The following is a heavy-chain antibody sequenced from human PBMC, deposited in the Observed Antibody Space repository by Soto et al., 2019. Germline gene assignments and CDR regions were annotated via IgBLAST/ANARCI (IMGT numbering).Heavy chain of an antibody. J-gene: IGHJ5*02. Sequence: QVQLQESGPGLVKPSETLSLTCSVSGGSISSGYWTWIRQPPGKGLEWIGYIYNGGSINYNPSLKSRVIISVDTAKNQFSLRLSSVTAADTAVYYCSGAYYDISGYSLDPWGQGTSVTVSS. CDR3: SGAYYDISGYSLDP. CDR2: IYNGGSI. CDR1: GGSISSGY. D-gene: IGHD3-22*01. V-gene: IGHV4-59*01.